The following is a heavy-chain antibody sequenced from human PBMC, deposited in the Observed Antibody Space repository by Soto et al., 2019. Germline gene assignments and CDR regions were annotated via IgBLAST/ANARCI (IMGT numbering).Heavy chain of an antibody. D-gene: IGHD1-7*01. Sequence: EVQLVESGGALVQPGGSLRLSCAASGFTFSSYWMHWVRQAPGKGLVWVSRINSDGTITSHADSVKGRFTVSRDNAKNSLYLQMNSLRADDTAVDYCARVGYGNYHFDYWGQGILVTVSS. V-gene: IGHV3-74*01. CDR3: ARVGYGNYHFDY. CDR2: INSDGTIT. J-gene: IGHJ4*02. CDR1: GFTFSSYW.